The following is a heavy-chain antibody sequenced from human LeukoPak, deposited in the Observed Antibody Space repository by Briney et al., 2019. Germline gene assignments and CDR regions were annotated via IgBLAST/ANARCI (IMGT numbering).Heavy chain of an antibody. V-gene: IGHV1-46*01. Sequence: ASVKVSCKASGYTFTSYYMHWVRQAPGQGLEWMGIINPSGGSTSYAQKFQGRVTMTRDASTSTVYMELSSLRSEDTAVYYCAYTYSYAPGGAYWGQGTLVTVSS. CDR1: GYTFTSYY. CDR2: INPSGGST. D-gene: IGHD5-18*01. CDR3: AYTYSYAPGGAY. J-gene: IGHJ4*02.